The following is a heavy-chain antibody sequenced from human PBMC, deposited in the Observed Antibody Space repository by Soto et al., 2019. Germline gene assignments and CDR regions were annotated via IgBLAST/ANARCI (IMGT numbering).Heavy chain of an antibody. J-gene: IGHJ4*02. CDR3: ARDYYGSGSYYKFDY. CDR1: GGSISGDS. CDR2: ISYSGST. D-gene: IGHD3-10*01. V-gene: IGHV4-59*01. Sequence: SETLSLTCTVSGGSISGDSWSWIRQSPGKGLEWIGYISYSGSTNYNPSLKSRVTISVDTSKNQFSLKLSSVTAADTAVYYCARDYYGSGSYYKFDYWGQGTLVTVSS.